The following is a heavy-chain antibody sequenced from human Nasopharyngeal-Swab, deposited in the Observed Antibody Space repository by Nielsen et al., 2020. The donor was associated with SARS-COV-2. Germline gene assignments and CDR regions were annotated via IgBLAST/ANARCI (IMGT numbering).Heavy chain of an antibody. V-gene: IGHV2-70*01. CDR2: IDWDDDK. J-gene: IGHJ4*02. Sequence: WIRQPPGKALEWLALIDWDDDKYYSTSLKTRLTISKDTSKNQVVLTMTNMDPVDTATYYCARIPPLDYYFDYWGLGTLVTVSS. CDR3: ARIPPLDYYFDY. D-gene: IGHD3/OR15-3a*01.